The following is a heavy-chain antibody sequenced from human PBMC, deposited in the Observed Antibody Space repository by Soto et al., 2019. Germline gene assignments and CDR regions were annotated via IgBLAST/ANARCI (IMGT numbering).Heavy chain of an antibody. CDR3: ARDRQKALVVVAATGGFDY. CDR1: GFTFSSYS. CDR2: ISFAGNTK. J-gene: IGHJ4*02. Sequence: QVQLVESGGGVVQPGRSLRLSCAVSGFTFSSYSMHWVRQDPDMGLEWVAFISFAGNTKYYADSVKGQFTISRDNSNNMLYLEMNSLRPDDTAVYYCARDRQKALVVVAATGGFDYWGQGTPVTVSS. D-gene: IGHD2-15*01. V-gene: IGHV3-30*04.